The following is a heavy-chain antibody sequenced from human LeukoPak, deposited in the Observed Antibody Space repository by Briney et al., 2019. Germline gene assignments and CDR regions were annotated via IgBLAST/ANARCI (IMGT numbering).Heavy chain of an antibody. V-gene: IGHV4-59*05. D-gene: IGHD2-2*01. Sequence: GSLRLSCAASGFTVSSNYMSWVRQAPGKGLEWIGSIYYSGSTYYNPSLKSRVTISVDTSKNQFSLKLSSVTAADTAVYYCARVVVVPATTNYYYYGMDVWGQGTTVTVSS. CDR2: IYYSGST. J-gene: IGHJ6*02. CDR1: GFTVSSNY. CDR3: ARVVVVPATTNYYYYGMDV.